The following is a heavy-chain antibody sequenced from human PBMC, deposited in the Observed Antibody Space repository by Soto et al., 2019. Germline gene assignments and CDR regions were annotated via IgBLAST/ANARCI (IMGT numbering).Heavy chain of an antibody. CDR1: GFTFTSYA. V-gene: IGHV3-23*01. D-gene: IGHD4-17*01. J-gene: IGHJ4*02. CDR3: ARGSAYSDYDLEY. Sequence: PGGSLRLSCAASGFTFTSYAMTWVRQAPGKGLEWVSGISGTVGSTYYADSVKGRFTISGDKSKNTLYLHVNSLRAEDTAVYYCARGSAYSDYDLEYSGQGTMVTVSS. CDR2: ISGTVGST.